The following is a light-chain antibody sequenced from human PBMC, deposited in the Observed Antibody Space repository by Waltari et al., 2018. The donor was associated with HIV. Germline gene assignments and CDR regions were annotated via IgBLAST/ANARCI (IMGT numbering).Light chain of an antibody. CDR1: SSNIGSKS. CDR3: AAWDDSLDAWV. CDR2: SDN. Sequence: QSVLTQPPSASGTPGKRVTISRSGSSSNIGSKSVIWFQQVPGTAPKLLMSSDNQRPSGVPDRFSGSKSGTSASLAISGLQSEDEADYYCAAWDDSLDAWVFGGGTRLTVL. J-gene: IGLJ3*02. V-gene: IGLV1-44*01.